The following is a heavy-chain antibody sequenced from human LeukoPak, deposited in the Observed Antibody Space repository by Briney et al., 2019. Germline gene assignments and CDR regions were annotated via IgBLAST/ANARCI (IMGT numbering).Heavy chain of an antibody. Sequence: GGSLRLSCAASGFTFSSYGMHWVRQAPGKGLEWVAVISYDGSNKYYADSVKGRFTISRDNSKNTLYLQMNSLRAEDTAVYYCAREYRGSRRSDAFGIWGQGTMVTVSS. CDR2: ISYDGSNK. J-gene: IGHJ3*02. CDR3: AREYRGSRRSDAFGI. D-gene: IGHD3-10*01. CDR1: GFTFSSYG. V-gene: IGHV3-30*03.